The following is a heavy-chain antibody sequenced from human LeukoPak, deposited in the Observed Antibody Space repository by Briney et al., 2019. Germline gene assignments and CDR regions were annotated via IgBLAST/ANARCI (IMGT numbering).Heavy chain of an antibody. D-gene: IGHD3-16*02. J-gene: IGHJ4*02. Sequence: GGSLRLSCAASGFTFSSYAMSWVRQAPGKGLEWVSAISGSGGSTYYADSVKGRFTISRDNSKNTLYLQMNSLRAEDTAVYYCAEGGHDYVWGSYRYYFDYWGQGTLVTVSS. CDR1: GFTFSSYA. CDR2: ISGSGGST. V-gene: IGHV3-23*01. CDR3: AEGGHDYVWGSYRYYFDY.